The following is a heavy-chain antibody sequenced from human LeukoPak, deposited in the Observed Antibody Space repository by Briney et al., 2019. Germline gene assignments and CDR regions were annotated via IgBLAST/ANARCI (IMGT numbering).Heavy chain of an antibody. CDR2: INPDSGGT. Sequence: ASVKVSCKASGYTFTGYYMHWVRQAPGQGLEWMGWINPDSGGTNYAQKFQGRVTMTRDTSISTAYMELSRLRSDDTAVYYCARGTGEGYSYGQYYFDYWGQGTLVTVSS. V-gene: IGHV1-2*02. CDR3: ARGTGEGYSYGQYYFDY. CDR1: GYTFTGYY. J-gene: IGHJ4*02. D-gene: IGHD5-18*01.